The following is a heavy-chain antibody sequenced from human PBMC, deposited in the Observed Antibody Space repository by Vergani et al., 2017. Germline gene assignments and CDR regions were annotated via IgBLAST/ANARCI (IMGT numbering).Heavy chain of an antibody. J-gene: IGHJ3*01. CDR1: GGSISSYY. CDR2: IYMNGNT. D-gene: IGHD2-2*01. V-gene: IGHV4-4*07. Sequence: QVQLQESGPGLVKPSETLSLTCTVSGGSISSYYWSWIRQPAGKGLEWIGRIYMNGNTNYNPSLKSRVAVSVDTSKNQFSLKLTSVTAADTAIYYCARMTHCSGTTCPGAFDLWGQGKMVTVSA. CDR3: ARMTHCSGTTCPGAFDL.